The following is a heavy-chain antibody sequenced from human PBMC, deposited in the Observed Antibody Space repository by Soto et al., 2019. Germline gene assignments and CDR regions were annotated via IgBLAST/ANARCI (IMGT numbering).Heavy chain of an antibody. Sequence: PSETLSLTCAVYGGSFSGCYWSWIRQPPRKGLEWIGEINHSGSTNYNPSLKWRVTISVDTSKNQFSLKLSSVTAADTAVYYCARGEYSSSLGFDYWGQGTLVTVSS. CDR3: ARGEYSSSLGFDY. CDR1: GGSFSGCY. J-gene: IGHJ4*02. CDR2: INHSGST. D-gene: IGHD6-6*01. V-gene: IGHV4-34*01.